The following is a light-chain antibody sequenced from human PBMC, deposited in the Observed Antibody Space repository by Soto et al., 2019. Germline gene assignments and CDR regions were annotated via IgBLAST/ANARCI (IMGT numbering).Light chain of an antibody. V-gene: IGLV2-18*02. CDR2: EVS. Sequence: LTQPPSVSGSPGQSVTISCTGTSSDVGSYNRVSWYQQPPGTAPKLMIYEVSNRPSGVPDRFSGSKSGNTASLTISGLQAEDEAEYYCSSYTGSSTLIFGGGTNVTVL. CDR3: SSYTGSSTLI. CDR1: SSDVGSYNR. J-gene: IGLJ2*01.